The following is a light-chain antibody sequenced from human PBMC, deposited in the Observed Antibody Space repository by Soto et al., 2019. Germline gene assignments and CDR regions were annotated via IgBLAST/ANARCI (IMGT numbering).Light chain of an antibody. CDR2: DVN. CDR3: CSYAGSNTYMV. J-gene: IGLJ2*01. Sequence: QSALTQPRSVSGSPGQSVTISCTGTSSDVGGYDYVSWYQHHPGKAPKVMIYDVNKRPSGVPDRFSGSKSGNTASLTISGLQAEDEADYYCCSYAGSNTYMVFGGGTKLTVL. CDR1: SSDVGGYDY. V-gene: IGLV2-11*01.